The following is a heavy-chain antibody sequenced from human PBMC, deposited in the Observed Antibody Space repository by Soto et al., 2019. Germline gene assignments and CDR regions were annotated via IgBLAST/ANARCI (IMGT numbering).Heavy chain of an antibody. D-gene: IGHD3-10*01. CDR2: INGDGRTT. CDR3: SRAGRDYYGSGEKYYYGLDV. J-gene: IGHJ6*02. V-gene: IGHV3-74*01. Sequence: GGSLRLSCAASGFTFSNYCMHWVCQVPGKGLVWVSRINGDGRTTIYADSVKGRFTISRDNAKNTLYLQMNTLRAEDTAVYYCSRAGRDYYGSGEKYYYGLDVWGQGTTVTVSS. CDR1: GFTFSNYC.